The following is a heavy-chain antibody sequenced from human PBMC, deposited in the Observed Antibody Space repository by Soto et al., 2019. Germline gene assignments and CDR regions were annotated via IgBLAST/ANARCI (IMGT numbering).Heavy chain of an antibody. Sequence: QVRLEQSGPEVKKTGASVKVSCKASGYTFTSYGISWVRQAPGQGLEWMGWSNIYSGDANYAQSFQDRVTMTRDTSTTTVYMEMRTLRSDDTAVYYCARALYYYDNSGLAYWGQGTLVTVSS. CDR2: SNIYSGDA. D-gene: IGHD3-22*01. CDR3: ARALYYYDNSGLAY. V-gene: IGHV1-18*01. CDR1: GYTFTSYG. J-gene: IGHJ4*02.